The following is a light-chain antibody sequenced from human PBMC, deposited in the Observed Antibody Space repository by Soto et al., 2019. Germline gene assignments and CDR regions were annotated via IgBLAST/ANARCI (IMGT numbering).Light chain of an antibody. CDR1: SGSVSTSYY. Sequence: QTVVTQEPSFSVSPGGTVTLTCGLNSGSVSTSYYPSWYQQTPGQAPRTLIYSTNTRSSGVTDRFSGSILGNKAALTITGSQADDESDYYCVLYVGSGISIVGGGTKLTVL. CDR2: STN. V-gene: IGLV8-61*01. J-gene: IGLJ2*01. CDR3: VLYVGSGISI.